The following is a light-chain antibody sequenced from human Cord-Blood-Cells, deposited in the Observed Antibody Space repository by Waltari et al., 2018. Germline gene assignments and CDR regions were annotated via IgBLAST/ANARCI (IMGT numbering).Light chain of an antibody. J-gene: IGLJ2*01. CDR2: KVG. CDR3: QAWDSSTVV. V-gene: IGLV3-1*01. CDR1: KLGDKY. Sequence: SYELTQPPSVSVSPGQTASITCSGDKLGDKYACWYQQKPGQSPVLVLYKVGKRPPGIPERFSGSNSGNTATLTISGTQAMDEADYYCQAWDSSTVVFGGGTKLTVL.